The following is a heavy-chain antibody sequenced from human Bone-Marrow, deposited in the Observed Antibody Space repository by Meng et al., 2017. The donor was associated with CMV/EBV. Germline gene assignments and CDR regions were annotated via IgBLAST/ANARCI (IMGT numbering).Heavy chain of an antibody. J-gene: IGHJ4*02. CDR2: IYYSGST. Sequence: SETLSLTCTVSGGSISSSSYYWGWIRQPPGKGLEWIGSIYYSGSTYYNPSLKSRVTISVDTSKNQFSLKLSSVTAADTAVYYCARDSITIFGVVTDYWGQGTLVTVSS. CDR3: ARDSITIFGVVTDY. D-gene: IGHD3-3*01. V-gene: IGHV4-39*07. CDR1: GGSISSSSYY.